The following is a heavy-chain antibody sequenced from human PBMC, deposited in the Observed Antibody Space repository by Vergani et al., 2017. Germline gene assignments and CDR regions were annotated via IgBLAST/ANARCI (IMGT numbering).Heavy chain of an antibody. Sequence: VQLVESGGGLVKPGGSLRLSCAASGFTFSSYAMHWVRQAPGKGLEWVAVISYDGSNKYYADSVKGRFTISRDNSKNTLYLQMNSLRAEDTAVYYCARPLAYCGGDCFKHDAFDIWGQGTMVTVSS. CDR3: ARPLAYCGGDCFKHDAFDI. V-gene: IGHV3-30-3*01. CDR1: GFTFSSYA. CDR2: ISYDGSNK. J-gene: IGHJ3*02. D-gene: IGHD2-21*02.